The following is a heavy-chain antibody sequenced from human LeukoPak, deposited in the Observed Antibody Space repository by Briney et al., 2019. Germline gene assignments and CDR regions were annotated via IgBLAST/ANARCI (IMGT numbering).Heavy chain of an antibody. CDR1: GGSFSGYY. CDR3: ARRYMIVVGRAFDI. CDR2: INHSGST. J-gene: IGHJ3*02. Sequence: SETLSLTCAVYGGSFSGYYWSWIRQPPGKGLEWIGEINHSGSTNYNPSLKSRVTISVDTSKNQFSLKLSSVTAADTAVYYCARRYMIVVGRAFDIWSQGTMVTVSS. D-gene: IGHD3-22*01. V-gene: IGHV4-34*01.